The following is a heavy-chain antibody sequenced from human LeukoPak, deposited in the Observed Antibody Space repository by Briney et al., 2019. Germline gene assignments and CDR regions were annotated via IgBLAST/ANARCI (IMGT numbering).Heavy chain of an antibody. CDR3: ARGFRESGNSESFDS. CDR1: GFTVSSNY. D-gene: IGHD4-23*01. Sequence: EGSLRLSCAASGFTVSSNYMTWVRQAPGKGLEWVSIIYSGGSTYYADSVKGRFTISRDSSKNTMYLQMNSLRAEDTAVYYCARGFRESGNSESFDSWGQGTLVTVSS. V-gene: IGHV3-66*01. CDR2: IYSGGST. J-gene: IGHJ4*02.